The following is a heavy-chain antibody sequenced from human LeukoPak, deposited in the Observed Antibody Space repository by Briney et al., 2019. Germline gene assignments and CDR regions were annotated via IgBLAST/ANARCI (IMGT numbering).Heavy chain of an antibody. J-gene: IGHJ4*02. CDR1: GGTFSSYA. CDR2: IIPIFGTA. CDR3: ARTRYLGSGRQTAGLGY. D-gene: IGHD3-10*01. V-gene: IGHV1-69*06. Sequence: GASVKVSCKASGGTFSSYAISWVRQAPGQGLEWMGGIIPIFGTANYAQKFQGRVTITADKSTSTAYMELSSLRSEDTAVYYCARTRYLGSGRQTAGLGYWGQGTLVTVSS.